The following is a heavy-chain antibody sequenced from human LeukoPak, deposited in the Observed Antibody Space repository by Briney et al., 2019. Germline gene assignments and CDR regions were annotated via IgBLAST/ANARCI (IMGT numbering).Heavy chain of an antibody. V-gene: IGHV4-59*01. CDR1: GGSISSYY. CDR3: ARGLYGDYHGDYSGYYYYGMDV. CDR2: IYYSGST. D-gene: IGHD4-17*01. J-gene: IGHJ6*02. Sequence: SETLSLTCTVSGGSISSYYWSWIRQPPGKGPEWIGYIYYSGSTNYNPSLKSRVTISVVTSKNPFSLKLSSVTAADTAVYYCARGLYGDYHGDYSGYYYYGMDVWGQGTTVTVSS.